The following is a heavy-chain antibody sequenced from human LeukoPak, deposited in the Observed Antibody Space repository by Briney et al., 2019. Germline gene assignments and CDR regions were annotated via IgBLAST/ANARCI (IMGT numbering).Heavy chain of an antibody. Sequence: ASVKVSCKVSGYTLTELSMHWVRQAPGKGLEWMGGFDPEDGETIYAQKFQGRVTMTEGTSTEAAYMELSSLRSEDTAVYYCATRGSKVRGVIKVYYYYYGMDVWGQGTTVTVSS. CDR2: FDPEDGET. CDR3: ATRGSKVRGVIKVYYYYYGMDV. J-gene: IGHJ6*02. D-gene: IGHD3-10*01. V-gene: IGHV1-24*01. CDR1: GYTLTELS.